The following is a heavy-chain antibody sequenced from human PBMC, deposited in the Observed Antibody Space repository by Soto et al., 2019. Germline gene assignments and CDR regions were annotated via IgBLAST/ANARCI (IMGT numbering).Heavy chain of an antibody. CDR1: GYSFTSYW. D-gene: IGHD2-21*01. Sequence: GESLKISCKGSGYSFTSYWIGWVRQMAGKGLEWMGIIYPGDYDTRYSPSLQGQVTISADKSISTAYLQWSSLKASDTALYYGARLANIFDFDNWGHGTLVTVSS. CDR3: ARLANIFDFDN. J-gene: IGHJ4*01. V-gene: IGHV5-51*01. CDR2: IYPGDYDT.